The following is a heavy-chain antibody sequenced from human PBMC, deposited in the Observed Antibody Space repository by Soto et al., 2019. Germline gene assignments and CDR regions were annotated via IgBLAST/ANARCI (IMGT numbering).Heavy chain of an antibody. CDR3: ARRFSGTGRYFDY. CDR1: GASFSGYC. Sequence: QVQLQQWGAGLLKPSETLSLSCAVYGASFSGYCWNWIRQPPGKGLEWIGEINQSGSTNYSPSLKTRVTISVDTSKKQFSLRVSSVTAADTAVYYCARRFSGTGRYFDYWGQGTLVTVSS. V-gene: IGHV4-34*02. D-gene: IGHD1-1*01. CDR2: INQSGST. J-gene: IGHJ4*02.